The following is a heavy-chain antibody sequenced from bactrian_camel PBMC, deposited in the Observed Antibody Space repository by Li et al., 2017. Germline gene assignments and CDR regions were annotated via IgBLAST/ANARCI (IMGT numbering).Heavy chain of an antibody. Sequence: HVQLVESGGGSVQAGGSLTLSCAASGNTDGPYSMGWFRQAPGKEREGVASIDSDGSTSYADSVKGRFTISQDSTKKIAYLQMDNLKPEDTAMYYCAAGGNFVGGACARPTEFPYTGQGTQVTVS. CDR2: IDSDGST. J-gene: IGHJ4*01. V-gene: IGHV3S9*01. D-gene: IGHD3*01. CDR1: GNTDGPYS.